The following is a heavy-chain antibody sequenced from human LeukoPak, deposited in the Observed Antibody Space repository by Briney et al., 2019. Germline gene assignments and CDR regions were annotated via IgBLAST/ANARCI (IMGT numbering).Heavy chain of an antibody. CDR1: GFTFSSYG. Sequence: HPGGSLRLSCAASGFTFSSYGMHWVRQAPGKGQEWVAVIWYDGSNKYYADSVKGRFTISRDNSKNTLYLQMNSLRAEDTAVYYCAKEMTTVVTDDAFDIWGQGTMVTVSS. J-gene: IGHJ3*02. D-gene: IGHD4-23*01. V-gene: IGHV3-33*06. CDR2: IWYDGSNK. CDR3: AKEMTTVVTDDAFDI.